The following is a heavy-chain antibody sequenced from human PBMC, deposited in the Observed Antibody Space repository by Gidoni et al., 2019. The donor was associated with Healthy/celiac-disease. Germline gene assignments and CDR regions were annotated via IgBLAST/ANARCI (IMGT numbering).Heavy chain of an antibody. Sequence: EVQLVESGGGLVQPGGSLRLSCAASGFTFSSYWMSWVRQAPGKGLEWVANIKQDGSEKYYVDSVKGRFTISRDNAKNSLYLQMNSLRAEDTAVYYCAREIAYCGGDCYDTFDYWGQGTLVTVSS. CDR1: GFTFSSYW. CDR3: AREIAYCGGDCYDTFDY. V-gene: IGHV3-7*01. D-gene: IGHD2-21*02. CDR2: IKQDGSEK. J-gene: IGHJ4*02.